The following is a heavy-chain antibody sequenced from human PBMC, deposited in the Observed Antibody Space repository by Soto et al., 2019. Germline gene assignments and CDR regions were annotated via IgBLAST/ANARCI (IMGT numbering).Heavy chain of an antibody. J-gene: IGHJ5*02. CDR3: AGGGSSDGGKWFDP. CDR2: IYYSGST. D-gene: IGHD3-16*01. Sequence: SETLSLTCTVSGGSTSSYYWSWIRQPPGKGLEWIGYIYYSGSTNYNPSLKSRVTISVDTSKNQFSLKLSSVTAADTAVYYCAGGGSSDGGKWFDPWGQGTLVTVSS. V-gene: IGHV4-59*01. CDR1: GGSTSSYY.